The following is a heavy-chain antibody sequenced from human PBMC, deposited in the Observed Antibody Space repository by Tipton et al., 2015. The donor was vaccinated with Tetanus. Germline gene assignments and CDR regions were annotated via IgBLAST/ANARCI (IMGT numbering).Heavy chain of an antibody. CDR2: INTDGSIR. CDR3: AKDGCFSVGCLGSDY. CDR1: GFTFSNYW. Sequence: SLRLSCVASGFTFSNYWMHWVRQAPGKGLVWVSRINTDGSIRNYADSVKGRFTISRDNSKNTLYLQMNSLRADDTAVYYCAKDGCFSVGCLGSDYWGQGNLVTVSS. J-gene: IGHJ4*02. D-gene: IGHD5/OR15-5a*01. V-gene: IGHV3-74*01.